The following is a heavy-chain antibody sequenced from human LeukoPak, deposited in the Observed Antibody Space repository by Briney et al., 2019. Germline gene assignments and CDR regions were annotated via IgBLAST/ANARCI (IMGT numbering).Heavy chain of an antibody. J-gene: IGHJ4*02. CDR1: GFTVSSNY. CDR2: INSGGST. Sequence: GGSLRLSCAASGFTVSSNYMSWVRQAPGKGLEWVSVINSGGSTYYADSVKGRFTISRDNSKNTLYLQMNSLRAEDTAVYYCAREYSGSYSGYYFDYWGQGTLVTVSS. CDR3: AREYSGSYSGYYFDY. D-gene: IGHD1-26*01. V-gene: IGHV3-66*01.